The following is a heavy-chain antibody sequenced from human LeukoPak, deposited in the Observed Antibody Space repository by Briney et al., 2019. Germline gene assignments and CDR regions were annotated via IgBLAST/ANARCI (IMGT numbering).Heavy chain of an antibody. CDR2: ISYDGSNK. Sequence: GGSLRLSCAASGFTFSSYAMHWVRQAPGKGLEWVALISYDGSNKYYADSVKGRFTISRDNSKNTLYLQMNSLRAEDTAVYYCAKATPEWGFDPWGQGTLVTVSS. CDR3: AKATPEWGFDP. V-gene: IGHV3-30*04. J-gene: IGHJ5*02. D-gene: IGHD1-26*01. CDR1: GFTFSSYA.